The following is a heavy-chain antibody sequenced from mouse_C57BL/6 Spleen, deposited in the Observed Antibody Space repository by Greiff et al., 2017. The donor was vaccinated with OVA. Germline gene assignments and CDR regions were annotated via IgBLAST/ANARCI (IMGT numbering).Heavy chain of an antibody. V-gene: IGHV1-59*01. D-gene: IGHD2-5*01. CDR3: ARLDSNYAWFAY. Sequence: QVQLQQPGAELVRPGTSVKLSCKASGYTFTSYWMHWVKQRPGQGLEWIGVIDPSDSYTNYNQKFKGKATLTVDTSSSTAYMQLRSLTSEDSAVYYCARLDSNYAWFAYWGQGTLVTVSA. CDR2: IDPSDSYT. J-gene: IGHJ3*01. CDR1: GYTFTSYW.